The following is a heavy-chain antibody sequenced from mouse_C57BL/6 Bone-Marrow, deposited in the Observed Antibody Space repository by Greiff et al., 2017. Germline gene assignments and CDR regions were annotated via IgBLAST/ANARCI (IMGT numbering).Heavy chain of an antibody. CDR1: GYAFTNYL. V-gene: IGHV1-54*01. CDR2: LNPGSGGT. J-gene: IGHJ1*03. Sequence: QVQLQQSGAELVRPGTSVKVSCKASGYAFTNYLIEWVKQRPGQGLEWIGVLNPGSGGTNYNEKFKGKATLTADKSSSTAYMQLSSLTSEDSAVYFCSRGLILHPWYFDVWGTGTTVTVSS. CDR3: SRGLILHPWYFDV. D-gene: IGHD1-1*01.